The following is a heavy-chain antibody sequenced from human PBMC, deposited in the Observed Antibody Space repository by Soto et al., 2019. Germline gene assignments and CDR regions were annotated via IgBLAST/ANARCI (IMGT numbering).Heavy chain of an antibody. J-gene: IGHJ6*02. CDR1: GFIFSNYA. CDR3: ARVPGYCGGSSCYGDYYYGMDV. Sequence: QVQLVESGGGVVQPGRSPRLSCGASGFIFSNYAMYWVRQAPGKGLEWVAVISSDESNKYYADSVKGPFTISRDNSKNTLYLQMNSLRAADTAMYYCARVPGYCGGSSCYGDYYYGMDVWGQGTTVTVSS. V-gene: IGHV3-30-3*01. D-gene: IGHD2-15*01. CDR2: ISSDESNK.